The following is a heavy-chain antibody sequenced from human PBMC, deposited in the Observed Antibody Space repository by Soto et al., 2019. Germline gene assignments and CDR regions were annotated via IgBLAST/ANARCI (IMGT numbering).Heavy chain of an antibody. J-gene: IGHJ5*02. Sequence: EVQLVESGGGLVKPGGSLRLSCAASGFTFSSYSMNWVRQAPGKGLEWVSSISRSSSYIYYADSVKGRFTISRDNAKNSLYLQMNSLRAEDTAVYYCAREQGYCSGGSCPNWFDPWGQGALVTVSS. CDR1: GFTFSSYS. CDR2: ISRSSSYI. CDR3: AREQGYCSGGSCPNWFDP. D-gene: IGHD2-15*01. V-gene: IGHV3-21*01.